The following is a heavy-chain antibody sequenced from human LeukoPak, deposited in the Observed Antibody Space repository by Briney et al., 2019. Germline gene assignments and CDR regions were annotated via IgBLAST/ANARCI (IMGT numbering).Heavy chain of an antibody. Sequence: GASVKVSCKASGGTFSSYAISWVRQAPGQGLEWMGGIIPIFGTANYAQKFQGRVTITADEFTSTAYMELSSLRSEDTAVYYCARGEYYYGSGSYYNPYYYYGMDVWGQGTTVTVSS. CDR2: IIPIFGTA. J-gene: IGHJ6*02. V-gene: IGHV1-69*13. D-gene: IGHD3-10*01. CDR1: GGTFSSYA. CDR3: ARGEYYYGSGSYYNPYYYYGMDV.